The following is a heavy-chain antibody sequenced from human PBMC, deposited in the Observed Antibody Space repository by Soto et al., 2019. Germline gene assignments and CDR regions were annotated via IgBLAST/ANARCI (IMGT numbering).Heavy chain of an antibody. CDR1: GFPFSSYA. Sequence: DVQLVGSGGGLVQPGGSLRLSCVASGFPFSSYAMHWVRQAPGKGLEWISYINGASTTTFYADSVKGRFTVSRDNAKNSVYLQMRSLRHEDTAFYYCARDLSHWGQGMLVTVSS. CDR2: INGASTTT. V-gene: IGHV3-48*02. J-gene: IGHJ4*02. CDR3: ARDLSH.